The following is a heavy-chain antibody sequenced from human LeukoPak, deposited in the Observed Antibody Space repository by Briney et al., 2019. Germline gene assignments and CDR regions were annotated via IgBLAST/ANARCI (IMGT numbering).Heavy chain of an antibody. CDR1: GGSISSGGYS. D-gene: IGHD5-12*01. CDR3: ARGVIGYAYFDY. V-gene: IGHV4-30-2*01. CDR2: IYHSGST. J-gene: IGHJ4*02. Sequence: SQTLSLTCAVSGGSISSGGYSWSWIRQPPGKGLEWIGYIYHSGSTYYSPSLKSRVTISVDRSKNQFSLKLSSVTAADTAVYYCARGVIGYAYFDYWGQGTLVTVSS.